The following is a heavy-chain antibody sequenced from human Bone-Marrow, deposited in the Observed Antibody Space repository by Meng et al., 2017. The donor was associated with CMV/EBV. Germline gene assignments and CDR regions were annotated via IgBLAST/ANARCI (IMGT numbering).Heavy chain of an antibody. CDR1: GFTFSNYW. J-gene: IGHJ6*02. V-gene: IGHV3-74*01. D-gene: IGHD6-19*01. CDR3: ARAASDSSGWYLGYYYYYGMDV. CDR2: INSEGTSR. Sequence: GGSLRLSCAASGFTFSNYWMHWVRQAPGKGLVWVSRINSEGTSRSYAGSVKGRLTTSRDNAKNTLYLQMNSLRAEDTAVYYCARAASDSSGWYLGYYYYYGMDVWGQGTTVTVSS.